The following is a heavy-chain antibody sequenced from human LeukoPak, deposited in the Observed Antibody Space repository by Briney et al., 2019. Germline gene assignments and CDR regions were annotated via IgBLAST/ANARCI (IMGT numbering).Heavy chain of an antibody. Sequence: KVXCXASXYTFTXYYMHWVRQAPGQGLEWMGRINPNSGGTNYAQKFQGRVTMTRDTSISTAYMELSRLRSDDTAVYYCARGDHPYYYGMDVWGQGTTVTVSS. D-gene: IGHD1-14*01. J-gene: IGHJ6*02. V-gene: IGHV1-2*06. CDR1: XYTFTXYY. CDR2: INPNSGGT. CDR3: ARGDHPYYYGMDV.